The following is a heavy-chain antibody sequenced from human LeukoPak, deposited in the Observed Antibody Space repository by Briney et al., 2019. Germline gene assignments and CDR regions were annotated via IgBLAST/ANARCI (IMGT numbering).Heavy chain of an antibody. CDR1: GFTFSSYA. CDR3: ARDLLYSYGSFDY. V-gene: IGHV3-23*01. D-gene: IGHD5-18*01. J-gene: IGHJ4*02. Sequence: PGGSLRLSCAASGFTFSSYAMSWVRQAPGKGLEWVSAISGSGGSTYYADSVKGRFTISRDNSKNSLYLQMNSLRAEDTAVYYCARDLLYSYGSFDYWGQGTLVTVSS. CDR2: ISGSGGST.